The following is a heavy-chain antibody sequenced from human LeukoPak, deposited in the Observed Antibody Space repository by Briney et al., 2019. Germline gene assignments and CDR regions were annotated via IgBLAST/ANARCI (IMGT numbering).Heavy chain of an antibody. CDR2: IYPGDSDT. D-gene: IGHD3-10*01. V-gene: IGHV5-51*01. Sequence: GESLKISCKGSGYSFTSYWIGWVRQMPGKGLEWMGIIYPGDSDTRYSPSFQGQGTISADKSMSTAYLQWSSLKASDTAMYYCATTTITMVRGVMRTGWFDPWGQGTLVTVTS. CDR3: ATTTITMVRGVMRTGWFDP. CDR1: GYSFTSYW. J-gene: IGHJ5*02.